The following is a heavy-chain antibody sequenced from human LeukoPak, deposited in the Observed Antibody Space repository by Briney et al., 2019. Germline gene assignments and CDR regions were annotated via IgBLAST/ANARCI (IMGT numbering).Heavy chain of an antibody. CDR2: LRDTEST. CDR1: GASISTHY. D-gene: IGHD3-3*01. J-gene: IGHJ4*02. V-gene: IGHV4-59*11. Sequence: SETLSLTCTLSGASISTHYWSWLRQPPGKELEWIAYLRDTESTTANPSLKSRLALSADTSKNQFSLRLTSVTAADTAIYYCAPLKRGCVFGYFNLWGQGLLVTVSS. CDR3: APLKRGCVFGYFNL.